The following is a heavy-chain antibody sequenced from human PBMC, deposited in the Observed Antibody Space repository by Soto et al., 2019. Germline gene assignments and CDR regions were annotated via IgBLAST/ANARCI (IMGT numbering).Heavy chain of an antibody. CDR1: GFTFSSYS. CDR2: ISSSSSYI. CDR3: ARDPGIPYGMDV. V-gene: IGHV3-21*01. Sequence: EVQLVESGGGLVKPGGSLRLSCAASGFTFSSYSMNWVRQAPGKGLEWVSSISSSSSYIYYADSVKGRFTISRDNAKNSLYLQMNSLRAEDTAVYYCARDPGIPYGMDVWGQGTTVTVSS. J-gene: IGHJ6*02.